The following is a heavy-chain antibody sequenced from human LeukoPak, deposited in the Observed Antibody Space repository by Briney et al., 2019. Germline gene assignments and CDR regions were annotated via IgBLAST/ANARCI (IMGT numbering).Heavy chain of an antibody. D-gene: IGHD5-18*01. CDR2: ISSSSSTI. CDR1: GFNFSSYS. CDR3: ARVYTYGYFLNDY. V-gene: IGHV3-48*01. Sequence: GGSLRLSCAASGFNFSSYSMNWVRQAPGKGLEWVSYISSSSSTIYYADSVKGRFTISRDNAKNSLNLQMNSLRAEDTAVYYCARVYTYGYFLNDYWGQGTLVTVSS. J-gene: IGHJ4*02.